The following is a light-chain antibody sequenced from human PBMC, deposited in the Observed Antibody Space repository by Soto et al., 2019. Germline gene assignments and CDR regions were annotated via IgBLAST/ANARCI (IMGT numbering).Light chain of an antibody. CDR1: QSISTY. J-gene: IGKJ5*01. CDR2: AAS. V-gene: IGKV1-39*01. CDR3: QQSYRTPIT. Sequence: DIQLTPSPSPLSASVVDRVAITCLASQSISTYLNWYQQKPGKAPKVLIYAASNLQSGVPPRFSGSGSGTDFTLTISSLQPEDVATYFCQQSYRTPITFGQGTRLEI.